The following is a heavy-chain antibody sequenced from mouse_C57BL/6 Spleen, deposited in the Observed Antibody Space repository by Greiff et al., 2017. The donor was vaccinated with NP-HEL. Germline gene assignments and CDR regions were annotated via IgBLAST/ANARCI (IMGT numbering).Heavy chain of an antibody. Sequence: QVQLKQPGAELVKPGASVKLSCKASGYTFTSYWMHWVKQRPGRGLEWIGRIDPNSGGTKYNEKFKSKATLTVDKPSSTAYMQLSSLTSEDSAVYYCARADYYGSSYGWYFDVWGTGTTVTVSS. D-gene: IGHD1-1*01. CDR3: ARADYYGSSYGWYFDV. J-gene: IGHJ1*03. CDR2: IDPNSGGT. V-gene: IGHV1-72*01. CDR1: GYTFTSYW.